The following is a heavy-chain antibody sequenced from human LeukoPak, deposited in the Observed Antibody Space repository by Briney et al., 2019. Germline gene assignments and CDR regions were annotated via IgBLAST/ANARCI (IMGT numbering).Heavy chain of an antibody. CDR2: INSDGSST. CDR1: GLTFSSYW. Sequence: PGGSLRLSCAASGLTFSSYWMHWVRQAPGKGLVWVSRINSDGSSTNYADSVRGRFSISRDNAKNTLYLQMNSLRAEDTAVYYCGRDLSGVTGYTYGRGIDYWGQGTLVTVSS. CDR3: GRDLSGVTGYTYGRGIDY. J-gene: IGHJ4*02. D-gene: IGHD5-18*01. V-gene: IGHV3-74*01.